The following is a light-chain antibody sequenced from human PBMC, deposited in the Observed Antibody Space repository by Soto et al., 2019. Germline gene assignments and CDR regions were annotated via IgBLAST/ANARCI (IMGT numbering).Light chain of an antibody. CDR3: QQRSSRWT. CDR2: DAS. Sequence: EIVLTQSPATLSLSPGERATLSCRASQSVDTYLAWYQQKPGQAPRLLIYDASNRATGIPARFSGSGSGTAFTVTIGCLEPEDFAVYYCQQRSSRWTFGQGTKVGIK. V-gene: IGKV3-11*01. J-gene: IGKJ1*01. CDR1: QSVDTY.